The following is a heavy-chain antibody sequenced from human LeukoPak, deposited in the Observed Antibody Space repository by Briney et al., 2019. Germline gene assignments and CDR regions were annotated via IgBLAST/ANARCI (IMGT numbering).Heavy chain of an antibody. J-gene: IGHJ4*02. CDR3: ARSGLRFLELLDY. V-gene: IGHV3-48*02. D-gene: IGHD3-3*01. CDR2: ISSSSNKI. CDR1: GFTFSGYS. Sequence: GGSLRLSCAASGFTFSGYSMNWVRQAPGKGLEWVSYISSSSNKIYYADSMKGRFTTSRDNAKNSLYLQMNSLRDEDTAVYYCARSGLRFLELLDYWGQGTLVTVSS.